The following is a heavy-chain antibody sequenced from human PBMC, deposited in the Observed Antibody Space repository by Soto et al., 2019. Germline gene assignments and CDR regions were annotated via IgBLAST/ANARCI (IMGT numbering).Heavy chain of an antibody. V-gene: IGHV1-69*01. CDR1: GGTFSSYA. J-gene: IGHJ4*02. CDR3: GRGGQGRAEYYFDY. D-gene: IGHD1-26*01. CDR2: IIPIFGTA. Sequence: QVQLVQSGAEVKKPGSSVKVSCKASGGTFSSYAISWVRQAPGQGLEWMGGIIPIFGTANYAQKFQGRVTITADESTSTAYMELSSLTSEDTAVYYCGRGGQGRAEYYFDYWGQGPLVTVSS.